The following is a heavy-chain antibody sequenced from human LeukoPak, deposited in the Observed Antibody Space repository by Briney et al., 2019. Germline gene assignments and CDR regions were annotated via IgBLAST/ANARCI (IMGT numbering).Heavy chain of an antibody. CDR2: MHYSGGT. V-gene: IGHV4-34*01. D-gene: IGHD4-17*01. CDR3: AGGTVAAPTLHYYYYGMDV. CDR1: GGSFSGYY. J-gene: IGHJ6*02. Sequence: SETLSLTCAVYGGSFSGYYWSWIRQSPGKGLEWIGEMHYSGGTSYNPSLKSRVTISVDTSKNQFSLKLSSVTAADTAVYYCAGGTVAAPTLHYYYYGMDVWGQGTTVTVSS.